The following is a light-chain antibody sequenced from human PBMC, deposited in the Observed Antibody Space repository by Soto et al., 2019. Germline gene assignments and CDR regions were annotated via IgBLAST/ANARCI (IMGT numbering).Light chain of an antibody. CDR2: AAS. CDR3: QQANSFPPR. CDR1: QGITSW. V-gene: IGKV1-12*01. Sequence: PSPPPAPVRPRVTTTRRARQGITSWLAWYQQKPGKAPKLLIYAASSLPSGVPSRFSGSGSGTDFTLTISSLQPEDFATYYCQQANSFPPRFGGGTKVEIK. J-gene: IGKJ4*01.